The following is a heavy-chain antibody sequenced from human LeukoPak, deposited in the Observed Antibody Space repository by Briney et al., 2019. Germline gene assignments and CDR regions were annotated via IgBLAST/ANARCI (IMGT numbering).Heavy chain of an antibody. CDR3: AREKAEDAFDI. Sequence: SETLSLTCTVSGGSISSYYWSWIRQPPGKGLEWIGSIYYSGSTYYNPSLKSRVTISVDTSKNQFSLKLSSVTAADTAVYYCAREKAEDAFDIWGQGTMVTVSS. J-gene: IGHJ3*02. CDR1: GGSISSYY. V-gene: IGHV4-59*12. CDR2: IYYSGST. D-gene: IGHD6-19*01.